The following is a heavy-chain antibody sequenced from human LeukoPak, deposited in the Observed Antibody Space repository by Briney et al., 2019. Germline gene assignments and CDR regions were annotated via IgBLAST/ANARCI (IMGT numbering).Heavy chain of an antibody. CDR2: INSNSGGT. Sequence: ASVWVSCMASRYTFTGDYMHWVRQAPGQGLAWMGWINSNSGGTNYAQKVQGRVTMTRDTSNNTAYMELSRLRSDDTAVYYCARAKYSYGPHFDYWGQGTLVTVSS. D-gene: IGHD5-18*01. V-gene: IGHV1-2*02. J-gene: IGHJ4*02. CDR1: RYTFTGDY. CDR3: ARAKYSYGPHFDY.